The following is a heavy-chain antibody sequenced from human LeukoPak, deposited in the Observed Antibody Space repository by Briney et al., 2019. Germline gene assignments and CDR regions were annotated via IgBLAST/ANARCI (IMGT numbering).Heavy chain of an antibody. D-gene: IGHD3-10*01. CDR3: AREPEPAITMVRGEVFDI. CDR2: IIPGFGTA. CDR1: GGTFSSYV. V-gene: IGHV1-69*13. J-gene: IGHJ3*02. Sequence: SVKVSCKASGGTFSSYVISWVRQAPGQGLEWMGGIIPGFGTANYAQKFQGTVTTTADVSATTVYMVLNSLRSEDTAVYYCAREPEPAITMVRGEVFDIWGQGTMVIVSS.